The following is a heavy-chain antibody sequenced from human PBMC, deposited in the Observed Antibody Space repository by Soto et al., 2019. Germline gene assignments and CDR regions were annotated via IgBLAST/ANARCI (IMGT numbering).Heavy chain of an antibody. J-gene: IGHJ5*02. V-gene: IGHV3-48*02. Sequence: EVQLVESGGGLVQPGGSLRLSCAASGFTFSSYSMNWVRQAPGKGLEWVSYISSSSSTTYYADSVKGRFTISRDNAKNSRDLQMNSLRDEDTAVYYCARDSPYSSSWYDLNWFDPWGQGTLVTVSS. CDR3: ARDSPYSSSWYDLNWFDP. CDR2: ISSSSSTT. CDR1: GFTFSSYS. D-gene: IGHD6-13*01.